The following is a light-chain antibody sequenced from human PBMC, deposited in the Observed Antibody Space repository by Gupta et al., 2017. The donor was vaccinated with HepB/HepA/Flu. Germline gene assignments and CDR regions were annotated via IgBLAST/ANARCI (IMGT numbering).Light chain of an antibody. J-gene: IGLJ3*02. CDR2: DVS. CDR3: RSHTSNRTWG. Sequence: QSALTQPASVSGSPGQSITISCTGTSSDVGTYNSVSWYQQHTGNAPTLIMGDVSNRNSRGSECVSGSMSATTAPMTSSAIQAEDDADYCSRSHTSNRTWGVGGRNILNV. CDR1: SSDVGTYNS. V-gene: IGLV2-14*03.